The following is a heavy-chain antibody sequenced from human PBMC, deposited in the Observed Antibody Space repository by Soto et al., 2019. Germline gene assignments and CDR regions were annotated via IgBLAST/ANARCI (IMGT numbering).Heavy chain of an antibody. CDR3: TRGRIAARLQH. V-gene: IGHV4-34*01. CDR1: GGSFSGYY. D-gene: IGHD6-6*01. CDR2: INQSGST. Sequence: QVQLQQWGAGLLKPSETLSVTCAVYGGSFSGYYWTWIRQPPGKGLEWIGEINQSGSTSYNPSLKSRFTISVDTSKNQFSLELTSVTAADTAMYFCTRGRIAARLQHWGQGTLVTVSS. J-gene: IGHJ1*01.